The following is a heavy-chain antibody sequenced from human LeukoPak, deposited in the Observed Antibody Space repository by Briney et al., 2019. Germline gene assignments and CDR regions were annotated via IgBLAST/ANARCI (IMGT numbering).Heavy chain of an antibody. CDR1: GFTFSCYA. CDR2: ISYDGSNK. Sequence: PGGSLRLSCAASGFTFSCYAMHWVRQAPGKGLEWVAVISYDGSNKYYADSVKGRFTISRDNSKNTLYLQMNSLRAEDTAVYYCASPNWGSNWAVDYWGQGTLVTVSS. D-gene: IGHD7-27*01. J-gene: IGHJ4*02. V-gene: IGHV3-30-3*01. CDR3: ASPNWGSNWAVDY.